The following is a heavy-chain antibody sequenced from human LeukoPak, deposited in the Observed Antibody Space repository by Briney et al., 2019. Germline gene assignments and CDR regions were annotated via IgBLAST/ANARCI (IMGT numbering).Heavy chain of an antibody. V-gene: IGHV3-30*02. J-gene: IGHJ4*02. CDR3: AKGIPPFD. Sequence: PGGSLRLSCAASGFTFSSYGMHWVRQAPVKGLEWVGYIKNDGGNQYYADSVKGRFTISRDNSKNTLYLQMNSLRSEDTAVYYCAKGIPPFDWGQGTLVTVSS. D-gene: IGHD3-3*01. CDR1: GFTFSSYG. CDR2: IKNDGGNQ.